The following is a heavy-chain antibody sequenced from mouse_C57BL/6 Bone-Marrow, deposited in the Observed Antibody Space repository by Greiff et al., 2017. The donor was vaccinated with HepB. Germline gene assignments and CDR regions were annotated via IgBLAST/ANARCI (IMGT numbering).Heavy chain of an antibody. V-gene: IGHV5-4*01. D-gene: IGHD6-1*01. CDR3: ARDRPLRGYLDY. CDR1: GFTFSSYA. CDR2: ISDGGSYT. J-gene: IGHJ2*01. Sequence: EVKLVESGGGLVKPGGSLKLSCAASGFTFSSYAMSWVRQTPEKRLEWVATISDGGSYTYYPDTGKGRFNISRDNAKNNLYLQMSHLKSEDTAMYYCARDRPLRGYLDYWGQGTTLTVSS.